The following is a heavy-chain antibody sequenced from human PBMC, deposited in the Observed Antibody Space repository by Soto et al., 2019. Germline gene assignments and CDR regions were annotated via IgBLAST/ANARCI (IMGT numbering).Heavy chain of an antibody. V-gene: IGHV3-11*04. D-gene: IGHD1-1*01. Sequence: QVQLVESGGGLVKPGGSLRLSCAASGFTFKDYYMGWIRQAPGKGLEWVSYISSSGGSMFYADSVKGRFTISRDNAKNSLFLQMNSLRAEDTAVYYCASEPVEMPTTLDYWGQGTLVTVSS. CDR1: GFTFKDYY. CDR3: ASEPVEMPTTLDY. J-gene: IGHJ4*02. CDR2: ISSSGGSM.